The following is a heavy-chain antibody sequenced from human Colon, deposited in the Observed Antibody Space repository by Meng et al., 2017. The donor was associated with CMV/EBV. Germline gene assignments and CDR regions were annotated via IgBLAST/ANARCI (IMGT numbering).Heavy chain of an antibody. V-gene: IGHV4-39*07. CDR2: IYYTGND. CDR1: GDSISGRSYY. CDR3: ARMALHWYFDL. D-gene: IGHD5-24*01. Sequence: QVQLQEPRPGLVKPSETLSLTCTVSGDSISGRSYYWGWIRQPPGKGLEWIASIYYTGNDYHNPSLKSRVTISIDTSNNQFSLRLTSVTAADTAVYYCARMALHWYFDLWGRGTLVTVSS. J-gene: IGHJ2*01.